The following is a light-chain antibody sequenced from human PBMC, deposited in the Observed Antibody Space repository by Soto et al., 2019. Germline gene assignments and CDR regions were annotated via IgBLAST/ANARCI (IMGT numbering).Light chain of an antibody. CDR2: QAS. J-gene: IGKJ1*01. CDR1: QNIGRS. V-gene: IGKV1-5*03. Sequence: DIQMTQSPSTLSASVGDRVTITCRASQNIGRSLAWYQQKPGKAPKLLLYQASSFASGGPSRFSGSGSGTESAHTINPLQPDDFATYYCQQYEYYWTFGQGTKVDVK. CDR3: QQYEYYWT.